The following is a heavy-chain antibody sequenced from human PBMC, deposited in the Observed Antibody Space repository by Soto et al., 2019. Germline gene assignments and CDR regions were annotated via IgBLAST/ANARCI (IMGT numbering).Heavy chain of an antibody. CDR3: TWRYNWKDNYFDP. D-gene: IGHD1-20*01. V-gene: IGHV4-39*01. CDR2: SYYSGTT. Sequence: PSETLSLTCTVSGASISVHSYYWTWIRQPPGKGLECIGSSYYSGTTYFNPSLKSRATISVDTSKNQFSLRLTSVPAADTAIYYCTWRYNWKDNYFDPWVPRALVTVSS. J-gene: IGHJ5*02. CDR1: GASISVHSYY.